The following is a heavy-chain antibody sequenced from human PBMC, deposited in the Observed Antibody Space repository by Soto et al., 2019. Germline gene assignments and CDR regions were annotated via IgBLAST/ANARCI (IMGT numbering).Heavy chain of an antibody. Sequence: EVELVESGGGLVQAGGSLRVSCGVAGLTSSDHYMDCVRQAPGKGLEWVGRTANKRSRYTTEYAASVKGRFIISRDDSKNSFYLQMNSLKIEDTAVYYCARAGFGPGLDVWGQGTTVTVSS. CDR1: GLTSSDHY. J-gene: IGHJ6*02. CDR2: TANKRSRYTT. V-gene: IGHV3-72*01. CDR3: ARAGFGPGLDV. D-gene: IGHD3-16*01.